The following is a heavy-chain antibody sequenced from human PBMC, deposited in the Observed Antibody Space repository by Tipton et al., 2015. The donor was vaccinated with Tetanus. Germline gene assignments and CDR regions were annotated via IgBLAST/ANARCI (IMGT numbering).Heavy chain of an antibody. D-gene: IGHD6-19*01. V-gene: IGHV1-18*04. J-gene: IGHJ5*02. CDR1: GYTFTSYG. CDR2: ISAYNGNT. CDR3: ARGHWNNIAVAGPNFGLSRWFDP. Sequence: QLVQFGAEVKKPGASVKVSCKASGYTFTSYGISWVRQAPGQGLEWMGWISAYNGNTNYAQKLQGRVTMTTDTSTSTAYMELRSLRSDDTAVYYCARGHWNNIAVAGPNFGLSRWFDPWGQGTLVTVSS.